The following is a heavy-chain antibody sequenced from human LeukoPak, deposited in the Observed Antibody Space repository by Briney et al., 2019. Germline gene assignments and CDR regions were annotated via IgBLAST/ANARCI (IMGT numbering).Heavy chain of an antibody. J-gene: IGHJ5*02. Sequence: GGSLRLSCAASGFPFSTYWMSWVRQAPGKGLEWVANINQDGTEKYYVDSVKGRFTISRDNAKNLLYLQMNSLRVEDTAIYYCARDAGGRTQREGWFDPWGQGTLVTVSS. CDR2: INQDGTEK. V-gene: IGHV3-7*01. CDR3: ARDAGGRTQREGWFDP. D-gene: IGHD1-1*01. CDR1: GFPFSTYW.